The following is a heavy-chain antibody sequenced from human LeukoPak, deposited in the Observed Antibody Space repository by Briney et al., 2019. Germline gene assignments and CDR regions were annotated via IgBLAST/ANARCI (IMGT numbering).Heavy chain of an antibody. D-gene: IGHD3-22*01. CDR1: GGSISSYY. CDR2: IYYSGST. CDR3: ARDGDYYDSSGYYST. Sequence: SETLSLTCTVSGGSISSYYWSWIRQPPGKGLEWIGYIYYSGSTNYNPSLKSRVTISVDTSKNQFSLKLSSVTAADTAVYYCARDGDYYDSSGYYSTWGQGTLVTVSS. V-gene: IGHV4-59*01. J-gene: IGHJ5*02.